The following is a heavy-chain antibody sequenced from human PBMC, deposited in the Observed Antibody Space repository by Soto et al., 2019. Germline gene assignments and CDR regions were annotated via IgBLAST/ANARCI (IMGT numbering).Heavy chain of an antibody. V-gene: IGHV3-73*01. CDR2: IRSKANSYAT. CDR3: TRLRPSGWYDY. D-gene: IGHD6-19*01. J-gene: IGHJ4*02. Sequence: EVPLVESGGGLVQPGGSLKLSCAASGFTFSGSAMHWVRQASGKGLEWVGRIRSKANSYATAYAASVKGRFTISRDDSKNTAYLQMNSLKTEDTAVYYCTRLRPSGWYDYWGQGTLVTVSS. CDR1: GFTFSGSA.